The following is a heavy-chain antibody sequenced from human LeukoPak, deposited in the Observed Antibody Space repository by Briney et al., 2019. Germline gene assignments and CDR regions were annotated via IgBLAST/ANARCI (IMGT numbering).Heavy chain of an antibody. CDR1: GGSFSGYY. D-gene: IGHD6-19*01. V-gene: IGHV4-34*01. J-gene: IGHJ6*04. Sequence: PSETLSLTCAVYGGSFSGYYWSWIRQPPGKGLEWIGEINHSGSTNYNPSLKSRVTISVDTSKNQFSLKLSSVTAADTAVYYCARGRTIFRAVAGTNYYYYGMDVWGKGTTVTVSS. CDR2: INHSGST. CDR3: ARGRTIFRAVAGTNYYYYGMDV.